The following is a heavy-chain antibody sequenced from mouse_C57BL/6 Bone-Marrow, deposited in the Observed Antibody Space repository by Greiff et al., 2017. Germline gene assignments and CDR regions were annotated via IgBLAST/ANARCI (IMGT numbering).Heavy chain of an antibody. CDR3: ARKDYDYAFDY. J-gene: IGHJ2*01. Sequence: EVKLQQSGPELVKPGASVKMSCKASGYTFTDYNMHWVKQSHGKSLEWIGYINPNNGGTSYNQQFKGKATLTVNKSSSSAYMELRSLTSEDSAVYYCARKDYDYAFDYWAQGTTHTVSS. D-gene: IGHD2-4*01. CDR2: INPNNGGT. V-gene: IGHV1-22*01. CDR1: GYTFTDYN.